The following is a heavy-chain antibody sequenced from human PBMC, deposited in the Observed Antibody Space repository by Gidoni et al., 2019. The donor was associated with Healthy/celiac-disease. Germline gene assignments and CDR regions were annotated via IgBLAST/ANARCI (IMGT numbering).Heavy chain of an antibody. D-gene: IGHD1-26*01. CDR3: ARRWELPYFDY. J-gene: IGHJ4*02. CDR2: IYYRGST. V-gene: IGHV4-39*01. Sequence: QLQLQESGPGLVKHSETLSLTCTVSGGSISSSSYYWGWIRQPPGKGLEWIGSIYYRGSTYYNPSLKSRVTISVDTSKNQFSLKLSSVTAADTAVYYCARRWELPYFDYWGQGTLVTVSS. CDR1: GGSISSSSYY.